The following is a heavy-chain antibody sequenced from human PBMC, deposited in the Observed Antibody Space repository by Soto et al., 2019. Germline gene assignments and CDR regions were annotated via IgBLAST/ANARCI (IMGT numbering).Heavy chain of an antibody. Sequence: EVQLLESGGGLVQPGGSLRLSCAASGFPLSTYGMTWVRQAPGKGLEWVSAITGTGGNTYYVDSVKGRFTSSRDNSKNMLDLQVNSLRVEDTAVYYCGRILGYWYGLDVWGQGTTVTVSS. CDR1: GFPLSTYG. CDR2: ITGTGGNT. J-gene: IGHJ6*02. V-gene: IGHV3-23*01. CDR3: GRILGYWYGLDV.